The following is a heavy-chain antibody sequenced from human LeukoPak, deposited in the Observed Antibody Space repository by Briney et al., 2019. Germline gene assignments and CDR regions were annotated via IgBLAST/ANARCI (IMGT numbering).Heavy chain of an antibody. CDR3: AKRGIVIRGLLIIGFHKEAYYFDS. D-gene: IGHD3-10*01. Sequence: GGSLRLSCVVSGITLSNYALSWVRQAPGKGLEWVSGISGSAGGTNYADSVKGRFTISRDNSMNTMYLQMNSLRAEYTAVYFCAKRGIVIRGLLIIGFHKEAYYFDSWGQGILVTVSS. V-gene: IGHV3-23*01. CDR2: ISGSAGGT. CDR1: GITLSNYA. J-gene: IGHJ4*02.